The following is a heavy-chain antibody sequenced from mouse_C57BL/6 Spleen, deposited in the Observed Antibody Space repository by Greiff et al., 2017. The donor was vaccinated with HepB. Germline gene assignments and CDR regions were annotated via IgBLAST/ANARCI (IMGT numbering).Heavy chain of an antibody. V-gene: IGHV5-4*01. CDR2: ISDGGSYT. D-gene: IGHD1-1*01. Sequence: EVQLVESGGGLVKPGGSLKLSCAASGFTFSSYAMSWVRQTPEKRLEWVATISDGGSYTYYPDNVKGRFTISRDNAKNNLYLQMSHLKSEDTAMYYCANYYGSRGYFDVWGTGTTVTVSS. J-gene: IGHJ1*03. CDR1: GFTFSSYA. CDR3: ANYYGSRGYFDV.